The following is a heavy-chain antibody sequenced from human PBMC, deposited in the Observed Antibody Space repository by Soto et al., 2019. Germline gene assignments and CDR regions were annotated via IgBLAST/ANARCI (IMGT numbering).Heavy chain of an antibody. CDR1: GFTFSSYG. CDR2: ISYDGSNK. CDR3: AKDDSGSLLMDV. D-gene: IGHD1-26*01. Sequence: QVQLVESGGGVVQPGRSLRLSCAASGFTFSSYGMHWVSQAPGKWLEWVAVISYDGSNKYYADSVKGRFTISRDNSKNTLYLQMNSLSAEDTAVYYCAKDDSGSLLMDVWGQGTTVTVSS. J-gene: IGHJ6*02. V-gene: IGHV3-30*18.